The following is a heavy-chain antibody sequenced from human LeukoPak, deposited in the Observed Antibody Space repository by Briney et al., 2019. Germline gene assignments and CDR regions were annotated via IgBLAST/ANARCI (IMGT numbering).Heavy chain of an antibody. V-gene: IGHV3-15*01. CDR3: TTVYPEFYDISTGYPPPFY. CDR1: GFTFINAW. J-gene: IGHJ4*02. D-gene: IGHD3-9*01. CDR2: IKSKTDGETT. Sequence: GGSLRLSCAGSGFTFINAWMSWVRQAPGKGLQWVGRIKSKTDGETTDYAAPVKGRFTISRDDSKNTLYLQMDSLKNEDTAVYYCTTVYPEFYDISTGYPPPFYWGQGTLVTVSS.